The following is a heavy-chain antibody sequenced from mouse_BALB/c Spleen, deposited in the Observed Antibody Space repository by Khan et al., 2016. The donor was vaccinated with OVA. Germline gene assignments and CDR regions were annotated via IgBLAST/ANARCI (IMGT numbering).Heavy chain of an antibody. V-gene: IGHV1-76*01. J-gene: IGHJ2*01. CDR2: IYPGTDNT. CDR1: GYIFTNYW. D-gene: IGHD3-2*02. Sequence: QVQLKQSGAELVRPGASVKLSCKTSGYIFTNYWIHWVKQRSGQGLEWIARIYPGTDNTYYSEKVRDKATLTADKSPSTAYMQLSSLKSEDSAIYFCAREEALYYFDYWGQGTTLTVSS. CDR3: AREEALYYFDY.